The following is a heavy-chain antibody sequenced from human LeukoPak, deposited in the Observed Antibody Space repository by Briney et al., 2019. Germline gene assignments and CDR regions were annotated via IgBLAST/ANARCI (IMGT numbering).Heavy chain of an antibody. CDR1: GFTFSSYG. V-gene: IGHV3-33*01. CDR2: IWYDGSNK. Sequence: AGGSLRLSCAASGFTFSSYGMQRVRQAPGKGLEWVAVIWYDGSNKYYADSVEGRFTISRDNSKSTLYLEMNSLRAEDTAVYYCARGVSDSFDIWGQGTMVTVSS. D-gene: IGHD3-10*01. J-gene: IGHJ3*02. CDR3: ARGVSDSFDI.